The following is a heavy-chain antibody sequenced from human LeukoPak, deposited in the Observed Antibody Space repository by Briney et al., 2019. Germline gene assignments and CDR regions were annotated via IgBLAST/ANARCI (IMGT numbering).Heavy chain of an antibody. J-gene: IGHJ4*02. D-gene: IGHD3-10*01. CDR2: IYYSGST. V-gene: IGHV4-39*07. CDR3: ARGHHTYYYGSGSSDY. Sequence: ASETLSLTCTVSGGSISSSSYYWGWIRQPPGKGLEWIGSIYYSGSTYYNPSLKSRVTISVDTSKNQFSLKLSSVTAADTAVYYCARGHHTYYYGSGSSDYWGQGTLVTVSS. CDR1: GGSISSSSYY.